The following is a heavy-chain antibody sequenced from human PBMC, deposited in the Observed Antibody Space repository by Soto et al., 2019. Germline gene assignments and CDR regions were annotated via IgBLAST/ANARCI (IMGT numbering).Heavy chain of an antibody. CDR3: ARGGVYGDQEKNKTYGMDV. V-gene: IGHV4-34*01. J-gene: IGHJ6*02. D-gene: IGHD4-17*01. Sequence: SETLSLTCAVYGGSFSGYYWSWIRQPPGKGLEWIGEINHSGSTNYNPSLKSRVTISVDTSKNQFSLKLSSVTAADTAVYYCARGGVYGDQEKNKTYGMDVWGQGTTVTVSS. CDR1: GGSFSGYY. CDR2: INHSGST.